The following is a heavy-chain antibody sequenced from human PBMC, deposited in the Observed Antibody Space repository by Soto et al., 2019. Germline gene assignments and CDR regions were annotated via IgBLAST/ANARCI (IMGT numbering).Heavy chain of an antibody. D-gene: IGHD6-25*01. CDR3: ARGGSGWPNWFDP. CDR1: NGSISDYY. J-gene: IGHJ5*02. CDR2: IYYSGST. Sequence: SETLSLTCTVSNGSISDYYWSWVRQPPGKGLEWIGYIYYSGSTKYNPSLKSRVTISLDTSKNQFSLKLRSVTAADTAVYYCARGGSGWPNWFDPWGQGTLVTVSS. V-gene: IGHV4-59*01.